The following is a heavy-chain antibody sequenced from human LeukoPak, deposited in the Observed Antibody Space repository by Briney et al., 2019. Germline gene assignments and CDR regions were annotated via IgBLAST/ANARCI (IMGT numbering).Heavy chain of an antibody. CDR2: ASGSGLRT. D-gene: IGHD3-3*01. CDR3: ARVPSYYDYRFDP. J-gene: IGHJ5*02. V-gene: IGHV3-23*01. Sequence: PGGSLRLSCAASGFTFSNYAMSWVRQAPGKGLEWVSGASGSGLRTSYADSVKGRFTISRDNSKNTLYLQMNSLRAEDTGVYYCARVPSYYDYRFDPWGQGTLVTVSS. CDR1: GFTFSNYA.